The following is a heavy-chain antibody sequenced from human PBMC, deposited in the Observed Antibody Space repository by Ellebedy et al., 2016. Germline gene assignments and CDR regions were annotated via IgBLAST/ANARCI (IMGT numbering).Heavy chain of an antibody. D-gene: IGHD6-19*01. CDR2: IDTAGDT. CDR3: ARGVAVAGVGWYFDL. V-gene: IGHV3-13*01. J-gene: IGHJ2*01. CDR1: GFTFIKYD. Sequence: GESLKISCAASGFTFIKYDMHWVRQATGKGLEWVSTIDTAGDTYYPASVKGRFTISRENAKNSFHLQMNSLRAGDTAVYYCARGVAVAGVGWYFDLWGRGTLVTVSS.